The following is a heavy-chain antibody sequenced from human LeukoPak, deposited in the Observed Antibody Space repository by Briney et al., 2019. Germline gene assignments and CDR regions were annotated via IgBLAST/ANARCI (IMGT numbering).Heavy chain of an antibody. V-gene: IGHV4-61*02. J-gene: IGHJ4*02. CDR3: ARSPLEYDFWSGRHYYFDY. D-gene: IGHD3-3*01. CDR1: GGSISSGNYF. Sequence: PSETLSLTCTVSGGSISSGNYFWSWIRQPAGKGLEWIARIYTSGSTNYNPSLKSRVTISVDTSKNQFSLKLSSVTAADTAVYYCARSPLEYDFWSGRHYYFDYWGQGTLVTVSS. CDR2: IYTSGST.